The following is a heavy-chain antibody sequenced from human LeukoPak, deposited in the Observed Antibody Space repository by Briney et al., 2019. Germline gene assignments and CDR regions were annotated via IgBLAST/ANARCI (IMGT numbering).Heavy chain of an antibody. D-gene: IGHD6-19*01. CDR1: DGSISSYY. CDR3: ARHSGSRTKFYYFDY. Sequence: SETLSLTCTVSDGSISSYYWSWIRQPPGKGLEWIGYIYYSGSTNYNPSLKSRVTISVDTSKNQFSLKLSSVTAADTAVYYCARHSGSRTKFYYFDYWGQGTLVTVSS. CDR2: IYYSGST. V-gene: IGHV4-59*01. J-gene: IGHJ4*02.